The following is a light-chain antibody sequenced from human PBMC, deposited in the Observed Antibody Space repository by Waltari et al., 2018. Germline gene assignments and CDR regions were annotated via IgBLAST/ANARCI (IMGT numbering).Light chain of an antibody. Sequence: EVVLTQSPAPLSLSPGERATLSCRASQTVSSYIAWYQQKPGQAPRLLMYDVSNRAPAIPARFSGSGSGTDFTLTISSLEPEDLAVYYCQHRTNWPPALAFGGGTKVEIK. V-gene: IGKV3-11*01. CDR2: DVS. CDR3: QHRTNWPPALA. CDR1: QTVSSY. J-gene: IGKJ4*01.